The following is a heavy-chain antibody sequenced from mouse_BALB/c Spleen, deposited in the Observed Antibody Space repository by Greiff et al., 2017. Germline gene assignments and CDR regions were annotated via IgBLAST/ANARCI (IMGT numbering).Heavy chain of an antibody. CDR3: ARHYGSSYGWYFDV. CDR2: INPDSSTI. Sequence: EVHLVESGGGLVQPGGSLKLSCAASGFDFSRYWMSWVRQAPGKGLEWIGEINPDSSTINYTPSLKDKFIISRDNAKNTLYLQMSKVRSEDTALYYCARHYGSSYGWYFDVWGAGTTVTVSS. V-gene: IGHV4-1*02. J-gene: IGHJ1*01. D-gene: IGHD1-1*01. CDR1: GFDFSRYW.